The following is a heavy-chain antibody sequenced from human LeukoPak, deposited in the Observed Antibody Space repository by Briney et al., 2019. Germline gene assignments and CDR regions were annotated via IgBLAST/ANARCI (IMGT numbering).Heavy chain of an antibody. D-gene: IGHD2-15*01. Sequence: PSETLSLTCTVSGGSISSYYWSWIRQPPGKGLEWIGYIYYSGSTNYNPSLKSRVTISVDTSKNQFSLKLSSVTAADTAVYYCARGMSGGYESWFDPWGQGTLVTVSS. CDR1: GGSISSYY. CDR3: ARGMSGGYESWFDP. CDR2: IYYSGST. J-gene: IGHJ5*02. V-gene: IGHV4-59*01.